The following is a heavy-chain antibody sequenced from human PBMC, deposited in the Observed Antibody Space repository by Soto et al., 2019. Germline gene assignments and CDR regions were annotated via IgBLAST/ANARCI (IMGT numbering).Heavy chain of an antibody. V-gene: IGHV4-59*01. J-gene: IGHJ5*02. D-gene: IGHD2-15*01. Sequence: SETLSLTCTVSGGSISSYYWSWIRQPPGKGLEWIGYIYYSGSTNYNPSLKSRVTISVDTSKNQFSLKLSSVTAADTAVYYCARVKGYCSGGSCYDWFDPWGQGTLVTVS. CDR1: GGSISSYY. CDR3: ARVKGYCSGGSCYDWFDP. CDR2: IYYSGST.